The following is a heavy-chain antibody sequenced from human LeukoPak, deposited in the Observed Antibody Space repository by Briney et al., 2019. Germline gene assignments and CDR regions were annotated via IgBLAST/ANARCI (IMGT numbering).Heavy chain of an antibody. V-gene: IGHV4-59*08. J-gene: IGHJ4*02. CDR1: GESITTYY. Sequence: SETLSLTCTVSGESITTYYWSWSRQPPGKGLEWIGCIHYSGKTNCNPSLKSRVTISADTSKNQFSLKLTSVTAADTAVYYCVRYYCPGGNCSHFDYWGQGTLVTVSS. CDR2: IHYSGKT. D-gene: IGHD2-8*02. CDR3: VRYYCPGGNCSHFDY.